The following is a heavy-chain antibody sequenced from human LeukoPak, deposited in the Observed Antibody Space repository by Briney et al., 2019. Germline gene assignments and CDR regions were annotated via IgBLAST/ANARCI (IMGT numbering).Heavy chain of an antibody. CDR1: GGSFSGYY. D-gene: IGHD3-3*01. Sequence: SETLSLTCAVYGGSFSGYYWSWIRQPPGKGLEWIGEINHSGSTNYNPSLKSRVTISVDTSKNQFSLKLSSVTAADTAVYYCARGRIRAFGDYYYYGMDVWGQGTTVTVSS. CDR2: INHSGST. J-gene: IGHJ6*02. V-gene: IGHV4-34*01. CDR3: ARGRIRAFGDYYYYGMDV.